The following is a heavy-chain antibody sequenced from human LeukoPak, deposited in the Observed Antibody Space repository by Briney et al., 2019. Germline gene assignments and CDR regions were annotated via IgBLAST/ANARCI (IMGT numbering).Heavy chain of an antibody. CDR2: IRYDGSNK. V-gene: IGHV3-30*02. Sequence: GGSLRLSCAASGFTFSSYGMHWVRQAPGKGLEWVAFIRYDGSNKYYADSVKGRFTISRDNSKNTLYLQMNSLRAEDTAVYYCAKVTGYSSGWYNWGQGTLVTVSS. J-gene: IGHJ4*02. CDR1: GFTFSSYG. CDR3: AKVTGYSSGWYN. D-gene: IGHD6-19*01.